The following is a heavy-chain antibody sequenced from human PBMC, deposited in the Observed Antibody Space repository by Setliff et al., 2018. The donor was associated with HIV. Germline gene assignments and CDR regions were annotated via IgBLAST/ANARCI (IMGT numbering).Heavy chain of an antibody. J-gene: IGHJ4*02. V-gene: IGHV1-8*01. CDR1: GYTFTSFG. CDR3: ARRFGYSYGFWFFED. CDR2: MNPTSGNT. Sequence: ASVKVSCKASGYTFTSFGINWVRQAPGQGLEWMGWMNPTSGNTGSAQRFQGRVAMTRNTSITTAYLEVKSLNHDDTAIYYCARRFGYSYGFWFFEDWGQGTRVTVSS. D-gene: IGHD5-12*01.